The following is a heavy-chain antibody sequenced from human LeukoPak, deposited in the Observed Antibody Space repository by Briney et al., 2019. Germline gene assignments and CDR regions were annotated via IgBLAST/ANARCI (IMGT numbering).Heavy chain of an antibody. D-gene: IGHD3-22*01. V-gene: IGHV1-2*02. J-gene: IGHJ4*02. CDR2: INPNSGGT. Sequence: GASVKVSCKASGYTFTGYYMHWVRQAPGQGLEWMGWINPNSGGTNYAQKFQGRVTMTRDTSISTAYMELSRLRSDDTAAYYCALTYYYDSSGYYFDYWGQGTLVTVSS. CDR3: ALTYYYDSSGYYFDY. CDR1: GYTFTGYY.